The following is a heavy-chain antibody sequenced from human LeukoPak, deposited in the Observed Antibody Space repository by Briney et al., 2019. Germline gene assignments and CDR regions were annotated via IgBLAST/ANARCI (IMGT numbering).Heavy chain of an antibody. D-gene: IGHD5-12*01. CDR1: GFTFSSYD. CDR3: ARVRGYSGYVLGYWLDP. J-gene: IGHJ5*02. CDR2: ISSGGHTI. Sequence: GGSLRLSCAASGFTFSSYDMNWVRQAPGKGLEWVSSISSGGHTIYYADSVKGRFTISRDNAKNSLFLQMNSLRAEDTAVYYCARVRGYSGYVLGYWLDPWGQGTLVTVSS. V-gene: IGHV3-48*03.